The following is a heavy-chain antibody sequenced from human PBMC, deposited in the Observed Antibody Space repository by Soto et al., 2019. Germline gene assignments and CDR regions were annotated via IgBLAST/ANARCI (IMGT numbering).Heavy chain of an antibody. Sequence: QVQLQESGPGLVKPSQTLSLTCTVSGGSISSGGYYWSWIRQHPGKGLEWIGYIYYSGSTSYNPSLKIRVTISVDTSKIQFSLKMSSVTAADTAVYYCARVFSDCSSFVDPWGQGTLVTVSS. CDR1: GGSISSGGYY. V-gene: IGHV4-31*03. CDR3: ARVFSDCSSFVDP. D-gene: IGHD3-3*02. J-gene: IGHJ5*02. CDR2: IYYSGST.